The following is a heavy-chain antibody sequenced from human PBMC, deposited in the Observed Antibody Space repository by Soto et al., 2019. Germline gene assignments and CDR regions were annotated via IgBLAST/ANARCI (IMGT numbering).Heavy chain of an antibody. V-gene: IGHV4-39*01. CDR2: IYYSGST. Sequence: QLQLQVSGPRLVKPSETLSLTCSVSGGSISSSGYYCGWIRQPPGKGLEWIGSIYYSGSTYYNPSLKSRVTISVDTSKNQFSLKLSSVTAADTAVYYCARHIYDSIRSSFDYWGQGTLVTVSS. J-gene: IGHJ4*02. D-gene: IGHD3-22*01. CDR1: GGSISSSGYY. CDR3: ARHIYDSIRSSFDY.